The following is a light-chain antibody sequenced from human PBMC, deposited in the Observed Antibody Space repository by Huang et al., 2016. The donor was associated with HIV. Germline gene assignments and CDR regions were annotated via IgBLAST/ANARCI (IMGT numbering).Light chain of an antibody. J-gene: IGKJ2*01. CDR2: DAS. CDR3: QQYDNVPYT. Sequence: DIQLTQSPSSLSASVGDRVTITCQASQDISNYLNWYQQRHGKAPKLLICDASSWETGVPSRFSGGGSGTDFTFTISSLQPEDIATYYCQQYDNVPYTFGQGTKLEIK. V-gene: IGKV1-33*01. CDR1: QDISNY.